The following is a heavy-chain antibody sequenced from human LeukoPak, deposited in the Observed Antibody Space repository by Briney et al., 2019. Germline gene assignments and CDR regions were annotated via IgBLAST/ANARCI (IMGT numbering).Heavy chain of an antibody. CDR2: ISHSGTT. Sequence: SETLSLTCGVSGGSIDITNWSWVRQAPGKGLEWIGEISHSGTTNYNPSLRSRVTMFLDRANKQFSLSLTSVTAADSAVYYCTRENRPFCPFAYWGQGVLVTVSS. D-gene: IGHD2/OR15-2a*01. V-gene: IGHV4-4*02. J-gene: IGHJ4*02. CDR1: GGSIDITNW. CDR3: TRENRPFCPFAY.